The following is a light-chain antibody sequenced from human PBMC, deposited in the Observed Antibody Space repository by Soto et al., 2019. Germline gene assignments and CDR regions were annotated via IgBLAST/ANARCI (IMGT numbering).Light chain of an antibody. CDR3: QQYGSSRWT. V-gene: IGKV3-20*01. J-gene: IGKJ1*01. Sequence: EIVLTQSPGTLSLSPGERATLSCRASQSVSSTYLAWYQQKPGQAPRLLIYAASSRATGIPDRFSGSASGTDFTLTISRLEPEDFAVYYCQQYGSSRWTFGQGTKVEIK. CDR1: QSVSSTY. CDR2: AAS.